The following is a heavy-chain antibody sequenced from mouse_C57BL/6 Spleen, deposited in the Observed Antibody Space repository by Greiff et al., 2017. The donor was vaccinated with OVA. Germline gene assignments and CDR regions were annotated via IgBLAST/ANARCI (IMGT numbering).Heavy chain of an antibody. D-gene: IGHD6-2*01. Sequence: VQLQQSGAELVRPGASVKLSCTASGFNIKDDYMHWVKQRPEQGLEWIGWIDPENGDTEYASKFQGKATITADTSSNTAYLQLSSLTSEDTAVYYCTAVSFDYWGQGTTLTVSS. CDR2: IDPENGDT. CDR3: TAVSFDY. CDR1: GFNIKDDY. J-gene: IGHJ2*01. V-gene: IGHV14-4*01.